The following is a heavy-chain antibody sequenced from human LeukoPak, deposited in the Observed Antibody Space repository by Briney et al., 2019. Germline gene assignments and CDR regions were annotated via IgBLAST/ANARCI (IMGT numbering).Heavy chain of an antibody. CDR2: IIPIFGTA. Sequence: ASVKVSCKASGGTFSSYATSWVRQAPGQGLEWMGGIIPIFGTANYAQKFQGRVTITTDESTSTAYMEPSSLRSEDTAVYYCASAYYYDSRWDAFDIWGQGTMVTVSS. CDR1: GGTFSSYA. D-gene: IGHD3-10*01. CDR3: ASAYYYDSRWDAFDI. V-gene: IGHV1-69*05. J-gene: IGHJ3*02.